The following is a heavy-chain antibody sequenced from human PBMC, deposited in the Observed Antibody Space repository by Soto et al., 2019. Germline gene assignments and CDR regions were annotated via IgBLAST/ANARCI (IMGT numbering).Heavy chain of an antibody. Sequence: GASVKVSCKASGYTFTSYGISWVRQAPGQGLEWMGWISAYNGNTNYAQKLQGRVTMTTDTSTSTAYMELRSLRSDDTAVYYCARDSDLRYFDILLDCWGQGTLVTVSS. D-gene: IGHD3-9*01. J-gene: IGHJ4*02. CDR3: ARDSDLRYFDILLDC. CDR1: GYTFTSYG. V-gene: IGHV1-18*04. CDR2: ISAYNGNT.